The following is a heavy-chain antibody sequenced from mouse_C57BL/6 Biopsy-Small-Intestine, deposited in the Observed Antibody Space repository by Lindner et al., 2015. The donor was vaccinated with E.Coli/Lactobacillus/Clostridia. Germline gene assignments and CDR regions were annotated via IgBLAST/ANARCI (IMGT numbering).Heavy chain of an antibody. V-gene: IGHV1-7*01. Sequence: VQLQESGAELAKPGASVKMSCKASGYTFTTYWMHWVKQRPGQGLEWIGYINPSSGYTEYNQKFKDKATLTADKSSSTAYMQLGSLTSEDSAVYYCATGANSNYDYWGQGTTLTVSS. J-gene: IGHJ2*01. D-gene: IGHD2-5*01. CDR2: INPSSGYT. CDR1: GYTFTTYW. CDR3: ATGANSNYDY.